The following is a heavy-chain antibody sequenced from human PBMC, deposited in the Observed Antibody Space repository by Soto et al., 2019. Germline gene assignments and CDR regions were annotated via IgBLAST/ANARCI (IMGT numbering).Heavy chain of an antibody. V-gene: IGHV1-18*01. D-gene: IGHD6-13*01. CDR3: ARADIAAAGTNWFDP. CDR2: ISAYNGNT. CDR1: GYTFTSYG. Sequence: GASVKVSCKASGYTFTSYGISWVRQAPGQGLEWMGWISAYNGNTNYAQKLQGRVTMTTDTSTSTAYMELRSLRSDDTAVYYSARADIAAAGTNWFDPWGQGTLVTVSS. J-gene: IGHJ5*02.